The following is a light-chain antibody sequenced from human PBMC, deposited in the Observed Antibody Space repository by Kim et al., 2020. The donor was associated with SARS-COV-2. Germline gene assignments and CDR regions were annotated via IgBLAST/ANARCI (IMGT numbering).Light chain of an antibody. Sequence: SAFVGDRVTISCRASQNSHIGLAWFQQKPGKAPRVLMYKASTLESGVPSRFSGSGSGTEFTLTINSLQPDECATNFCQQYDVHPESFGQGTKLEI. CDR2: KAS. V-gene: IGKV1-5*03. CDR3: QQYDVHPES. CDR1: QNSHIG. J-gene: IGKJ2*01.